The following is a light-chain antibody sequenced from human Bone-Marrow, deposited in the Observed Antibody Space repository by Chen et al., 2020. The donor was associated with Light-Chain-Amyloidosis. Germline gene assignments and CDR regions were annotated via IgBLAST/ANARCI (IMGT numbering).Light chain of an antibody. CDR1: NIGSTS. V-gene: IGLV3-21*02. CDR3: QVWDRSSDRPV. J-gene: IGLJ3*02. CDR2: EDS. Sequence: SYVLTQPSSVSVAPGQTATIASGGNNIGSTSVHWYQQTPGQAPLLVVYEDSDRPSGIPERLSGSNAGNTATLTISRVEAGEEADYYCQVWDRSSDRPVFGGGTKLTVL.